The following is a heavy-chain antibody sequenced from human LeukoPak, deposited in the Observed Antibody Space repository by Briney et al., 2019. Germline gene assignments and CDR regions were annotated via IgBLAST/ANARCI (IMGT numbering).Heavy chain of an antibody. CDR3: ARSNYGSAPDY. D-gene: IGHD3-10*01. Sequence: GGSLRLSCAASGFTFSGYGMHWVRQAPGKGLEWVAVIWYDGSNKYYADSVKGRFTISRDNSKNTLYLQMNSLRAEDTAVYYCARSNYGSAPDYWGQGTLVTVSS. CDR2: IWYDGSNK. V-gene: IGHV3-33*01. J-gene: IGHJ4*02. CDR1: GFTFSGYG.